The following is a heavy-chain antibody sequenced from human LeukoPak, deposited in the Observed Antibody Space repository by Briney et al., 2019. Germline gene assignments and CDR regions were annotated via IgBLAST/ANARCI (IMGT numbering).Heavy chain of an antibody. CDR1: GYTFTTYY. J-gene: IGHJ3*01. CDR2: INPSGGST. D-gene: IGHD6-13*01. Sequence: ASVKVSCKSSGYTFTTYYILWVRQAPGQGLEWMGIINPSGGSTSYAQKFQGRVTMTRDTSTSTVYMELSSLRSEDTAVYYCARMAAAADAFDCWGQGTMVTVSS. CDR3: ARMAAAADAFDC. V-gene: IGHV1-46*01.